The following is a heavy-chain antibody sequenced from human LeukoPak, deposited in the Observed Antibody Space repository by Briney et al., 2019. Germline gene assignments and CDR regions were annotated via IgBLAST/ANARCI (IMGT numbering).Heavy chain of an antibody. CDR2: VHLNGAT. J-gene: IGHJ4*02. V-gene: IGHV4-4*02. CDR3: TRESGAFSPFGF. Sequence: SGTLSLTCAVSGGSITTTNWWSWVRQPPGKGLEWIGEVHLNGATNYNPSLESRFSMSIDKSNNHLSLEVTTVTAADTAMYYCTRESGAFSPFGFWGQGTLVTVSS. D-gene: IGHD1-26*01. CDR1: GGSITTTNW.